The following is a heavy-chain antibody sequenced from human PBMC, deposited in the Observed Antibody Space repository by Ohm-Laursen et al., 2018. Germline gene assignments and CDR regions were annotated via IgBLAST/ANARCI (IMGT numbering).Heavy chain of an antibody. CDR1: GGSFSGYY. J-gene: IGHJ4*02. CDR2: INHSGST. Sequence: SETLSLTCAVYGGSFSGYYWSWIRQPPGKGLEWIGDINHSGSTNYNPSLKSRVTISVDTSKNQFSLKLSSVTAADTAVYYCAIGNRSIAESNMGYYFDYWGQGALVTVSS. D-gene: IGHD6-6*01. V-gene: IGHV4-34*01. CDR3: AIGNRSIAESNMGYYFDY.